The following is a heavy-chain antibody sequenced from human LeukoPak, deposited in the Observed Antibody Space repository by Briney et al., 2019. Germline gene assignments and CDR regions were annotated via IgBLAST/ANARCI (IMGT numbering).Heavy chain of an antibody. Sequence: GRSLRLSCAASGFTFDDYAMHWVRQAPGKGLEWVSGISWNSGSIGYADSVKGRFTISRDNAKNSLYLQMNSLRAEDTALYHCAKDMCSGGSCYFFDYWGQGTLVTVSS. D-gene: IGHD2-15*01. CDR1: GFTFDDYA. V-gene: IGHV3-9*01. CDR3: AKDMCSGGSCYFFDY. CDR2: ISWNSGSI. J-gene: IGHJ4*02.